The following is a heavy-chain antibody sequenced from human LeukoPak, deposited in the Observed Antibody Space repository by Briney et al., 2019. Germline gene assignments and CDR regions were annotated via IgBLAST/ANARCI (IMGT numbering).Heavy chain of an antibody. Sequence: PGRSLRLSCAASGFTFSSYGMYWVRQAPGKGLEWVALIWYDGSNRYCADSVKGRFTISRDNSKNTLYLQMNSLRAEDTAAYYCASWRGSGSYGGYFDYWGQGTLVTVSS. D-gene: IGHD3-10*01. CDR1: GFTFSSYG. V-gene: IGHV3-33*01. CDR3: ASWRGSGSYGGYFDY. J-gene: IGHJ4*02. CDR2: IWYDGSNR.